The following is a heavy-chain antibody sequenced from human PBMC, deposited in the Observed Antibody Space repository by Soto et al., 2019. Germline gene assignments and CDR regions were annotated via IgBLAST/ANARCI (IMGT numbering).Heavy chain of an antibody. CDR2: IIPIFATP. V-gene: IGHV1-69*06. CDR3: AREGPVAGNYGMDV. J-gene: IGHJ6*02. CDR1: GGTFSTYA. Sequence: QVQLLHSGAEVKKPVSSVKVSCKASGGTFSTYAISWVRQAPGQGLEWMGGIIPIFATPSYAQKFQGRVTITADKSTSTAYMELSSLRSEDTAVYYCAREGPVAGNYGMDVWGQGTTVTVSS. D-gene: IGHD6-19*01.